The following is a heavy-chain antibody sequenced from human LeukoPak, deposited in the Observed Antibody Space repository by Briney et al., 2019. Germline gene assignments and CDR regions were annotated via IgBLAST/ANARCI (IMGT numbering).Heavy chain of an antibody. Sequence: GASVKVSCKAFGYTFTSNYMHWVRQAPGQGLEWMGWISAYNGNTRYAQKLQGRVTMTTDTSTSTAYIELRSLRSDDTAVYYCARVLGDGYNLYYYYYMDVWGKGTTVTISS. CDR1: GYTFTSNY. J-gene: IGHJ6*03. CDR3: ARVLGDGYNLYYYYYMDV. D-gene: IGHD5-24*01. CDR2: ISAYNGNT. V-gene: IGHV1-18*04.